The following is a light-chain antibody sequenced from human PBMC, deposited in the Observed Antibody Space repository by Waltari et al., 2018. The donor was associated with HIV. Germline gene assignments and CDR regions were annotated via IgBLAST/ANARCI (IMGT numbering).Light chain of an antibody. CDR2: GAS. V-gene: IGKV3-20*01. Sequence: EIVLTQSPGTLSLSPGERATISCRASQIVSSAYLTWYQQKPGQAPRLLIYGASTRATGVPDRFSGSGFGTDFTLTISRLEPEDFAVYYCQQYSNSPETFGQGARVEI. J-gene: IGKJ1*01. CDR3: QQYSNSPET. CDR1: QIVSSAY.